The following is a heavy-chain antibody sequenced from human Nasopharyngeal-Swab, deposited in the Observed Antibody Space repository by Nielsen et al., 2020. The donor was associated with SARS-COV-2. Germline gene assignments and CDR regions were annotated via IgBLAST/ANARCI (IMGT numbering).Heavy chain of an antibody. J-gene: IGHJ6*02. CDR1: GGSVSSGGYY. V-gene: IGHV4-31*03. Sequence: LRLSCTVSGGSVSSGGYYWSWIRQHPGKGLEWIGYIYYSGSTYYNPSLKSRVTISIDTSKNQFSPNLSSVTAADTAVYYCARGLDHFYYDMDVWGQGTTVTVSS. CDR3: ARGLDHFYYDMDV. CDR2: IYYSGST.